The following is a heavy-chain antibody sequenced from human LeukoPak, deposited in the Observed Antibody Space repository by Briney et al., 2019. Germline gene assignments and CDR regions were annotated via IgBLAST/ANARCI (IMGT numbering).Heavy chain of an antibody. CDR3: ANKLTKGTYWYFDL. CDR1: GFTFSSYV. D-gene: IGHD3-9*01. V-gene: IGHV3-23*01. CDR2: ISGSGGST. Sequence: GGSLRLSCAASGFTFSSYVMTWVRQAPGEGLEWVSVISGSGGSTYYADSVKGRFTISRDNSKNTLYLQMNSLRAEDTAVYYCANKLTKGTYWYFDLWGRGTLVSVSS. J-gene: IGHJ2*01.